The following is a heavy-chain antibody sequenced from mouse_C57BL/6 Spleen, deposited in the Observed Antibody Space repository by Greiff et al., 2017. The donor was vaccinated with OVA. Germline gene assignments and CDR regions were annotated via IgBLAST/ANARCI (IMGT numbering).Heavy chain of an antibody. D-gene: IGHD1-1*01. Sequence: QVQLQQPGAELVKPGASVKLSCKASGYTFTSYWMHWVKQRPGRGLEWIGRIDSNSGGTKYNEQFKSKATLTVDKPSSTAYMQLSRLTSEDSAVYYCARSITTVVATPAMDYWGQGTSVTVSS. CDR1: GYTFTSYW. CDR3: ARSITTVVATPAMDY. CDR2: IDSNSGGT. J-gene: IGHJ4*01. V-gene: IGHV1-72*01.